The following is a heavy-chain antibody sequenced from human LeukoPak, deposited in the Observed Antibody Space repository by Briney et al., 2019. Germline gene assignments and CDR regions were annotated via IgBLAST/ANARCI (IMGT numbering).Heavy chain of an antibody. CDR3: ARDNVQLSFDY. CDR1: GYTFTSYY. V-gene: IGHV1-46*01. J-gene: IGHJ4*02. CDR2: INPSGGST. Sequence: ASVNVSCTASGYTFTSYYMHWVRQAPGQGLEWMGIINPSGGSTSYAQKFQGRVTMTRDTSTSTVYMELSSLRSEDTAVYYCARDNVQLSFDYWGQGTLVTVSS. D-gene: IGHD5-18*01.